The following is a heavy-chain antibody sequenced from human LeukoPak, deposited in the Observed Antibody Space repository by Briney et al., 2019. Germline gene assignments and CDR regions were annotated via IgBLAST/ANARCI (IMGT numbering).Heavy chain of an antibody. CDR3: AREDPSGYMDV. CDR1: GFTFSSYT. V-gene: IGHV3-21*01. J-gene: IGHJ6*03. CDR2: ISSSSSYI. Sequence: GGSLRLSCAASGFTFSSYTMTWVPQAPGKALEGVSSISSSSSYIYYADSVKARFTISRDNAKKSLYLQMNSLRAEDTAVYYCAREDPSGYMDVWGKGTTVTVSS.